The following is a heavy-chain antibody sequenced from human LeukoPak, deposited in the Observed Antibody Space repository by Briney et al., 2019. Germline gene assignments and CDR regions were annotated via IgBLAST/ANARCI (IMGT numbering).Heavy chain of an antibody. CDR3: ATTPLPDNSGWYQRPYDY. CDR2: VNPNSGGT. Sequence: ASVKVSCKASGYTFTGYYMHWVRQAPGQGLEWMGRVNPNSGGTNYAQKFQGRVTMTRDTSISTAYMGLSRLRSDDTAVYYCATTPLPDNSGWYQRPYDYWGQGTLITVSS. J-gene: IGHJ4*02. CDR1: GYTFTGYY. V-gene: IGHV1-2*06. D-gene: IGHD6-19*01.